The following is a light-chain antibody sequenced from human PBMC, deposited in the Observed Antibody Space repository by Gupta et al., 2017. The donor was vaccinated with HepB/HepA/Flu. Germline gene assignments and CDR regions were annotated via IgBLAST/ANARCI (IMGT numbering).Light chain of an antibody. J-gene: IGKJ3*01. CDR1: QSLLHSNGYNY. CDR2: LGS. Sequence: DIVMPQSPLSLPVTPGEPASISCRSSQSLLHSNGYNYLDWYLQKPGQSPQLLIYLGSNRASGVPDRFSGSGSGTDFTLNISRVEAEDVGVYYCMQDLQTTPGFTFGPGTKVDIK. CDR3: MQDLQTTPGFT. V-gene: IGKV2-28*01.